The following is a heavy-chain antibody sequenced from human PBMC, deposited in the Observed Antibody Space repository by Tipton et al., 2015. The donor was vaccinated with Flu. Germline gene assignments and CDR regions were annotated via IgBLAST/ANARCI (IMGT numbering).Heavy chain of an antibody. Sequence: SLRLSCAASGFTFDDYTMHWVRQAPGKGLEWVSGISWNTGNIGYADSVKDRFTISRDNAKNSLYLQMNSLRAEDTAVYYCARQLGGGDCYWGQGTLVTVSS. V-gene: IGHV3-9*01. CDR3: ARQLGGGDCY. D-gene: IGHD2-21*01. J-gene: IGHJ4*02. CDR1: GFTFDDYT. CDR2: ISWNTGNI.